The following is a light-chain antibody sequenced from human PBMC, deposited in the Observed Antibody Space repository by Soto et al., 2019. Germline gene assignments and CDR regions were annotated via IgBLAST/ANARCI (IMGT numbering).Light chain of an antibody. J-gene: IGLJ1*01. Sequence: QSVLTQPASVSGSPGQSITISCTGTSSDIGRYNFVSWYQQHPGKAPKLLVYEVTNRPSGVSNRFSGSKSGSTASLTIFGLQTEDEADYYCSSYTSVTTFVVFGTGTKGTVL. CDR2: EVT. CDR1: SSDIGRYNF. V-gene: IGLV2-14*01. CDR3: SSYTSVTTFVV.